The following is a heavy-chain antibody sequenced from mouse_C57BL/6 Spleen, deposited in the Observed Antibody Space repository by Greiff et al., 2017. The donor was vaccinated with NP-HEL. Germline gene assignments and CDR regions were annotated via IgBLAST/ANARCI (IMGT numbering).Heavy chain of an antibody. J-gene: IGHJ1*03. CDR3: ARGLTVPWYFDV. Sequence: QVHVKQSGAELARPGASVKLSCKASGYTFTSYGISWVKQRTGPGLEWIGEIYPRSGNTYYNEKFKGKATLTADKSSSTAYMELRSLTSEDSAVYFCARGLTVPWYFDVWGTGTTVTVSS. CDR2: IYPRSGNT. CDR1: GYTFTSYG. D-gene: IGHD2-13*01. V-gene: IGHV1-81*01.